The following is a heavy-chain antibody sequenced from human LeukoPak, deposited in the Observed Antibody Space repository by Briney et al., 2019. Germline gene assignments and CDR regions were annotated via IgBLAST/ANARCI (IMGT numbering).Heavy chain of an antibody. CDR2: ISYDGSNK. D-gene: IGHD1-26*01. V-gene: IGHV3-30*04. CDR1: GFTFSSYA. J-gene: IGHJ4*02. Sequence: GGSLRLSCAASGFTFSSYAMHWVRQAPGKGLEWVAVISYDGSNKYYADSVKGRFTISRDNSKNTLCLQMNSLRAEDTAVYYCAREARVGALDYWGQGTLVTVSS. CDR3: AREARVGALDY.